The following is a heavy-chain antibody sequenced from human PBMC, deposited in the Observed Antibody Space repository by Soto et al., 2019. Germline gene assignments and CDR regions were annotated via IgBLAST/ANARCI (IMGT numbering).Heavy chain of an antibody. J-gene: IGHJ3*02. V-gene: IGHV3-30*18. Sequence: QVQLVESGGGVVQPGRSLRLSCAACGFTFSSYGMHWVRQAPGTGLEWVAVISYDGSNKYYADSVKGRFTISRDNSKNTLHLQMNSLRAEDTAVYYCAKVHSWLYDAFDIWGQGTMVTVSS. CDR1: GFTFSSYG. CDR2: ISYDGSNK. D-gene: IGHD6-13*01. CDR3: AKVHSWLYDAFDI.